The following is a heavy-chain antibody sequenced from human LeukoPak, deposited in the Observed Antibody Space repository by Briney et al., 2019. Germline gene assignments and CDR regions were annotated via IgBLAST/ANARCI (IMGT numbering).Heavy chain of an antibody. J-gene: IGHJ6*03. CDR1: GYTFTSYG. Sequence: ASVKVSCKASGYTFTSYGISWVRQAPGQGLEWMGWISAYNGNTDYAQKLQGRVTMTTDTSTSTAYMELRSLRSDDTAVYYCARDPGIMVRGSRRGYDGNYYYMDVWGKGTTVTISS. CDR2: ISAYNGNT. CDR3: ARDPGIMVRGSRRGYDGNYYYMDV. V-gene: IGHV1-18*01. D-gene: IGHD3-10*01.